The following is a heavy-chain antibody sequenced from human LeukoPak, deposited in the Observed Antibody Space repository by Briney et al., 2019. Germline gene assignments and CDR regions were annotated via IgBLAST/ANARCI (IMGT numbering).Heavy chain of an antibody. CDR3: ARESGDGYNLNY. J-gene: IGHJ4*02. Sequence: ASVKVSCKASGYTFTSYGISWVRQAPGQGLEWMGWVSGYNGKTKYEQRFQGRVTMTADTSTSTVHMELRSLRSDDTAAYYCARESGDGYNLNYWGLGTLVTVSS. CDR2: VSGYNGKT. CDR1: GYTFTSYG. V-gene: IGHV1-18*01. D-gene: IGHD5-24*01.